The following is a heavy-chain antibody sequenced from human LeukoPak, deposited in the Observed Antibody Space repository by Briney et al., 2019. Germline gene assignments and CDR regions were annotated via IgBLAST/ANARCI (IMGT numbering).Heavy chain of an antibody. V-gene: IGHV1-18*01. J-gene: IGHJ6*03. CDR1: GYTFTSYG. D-gene: IGHD2-15*01. Sequence: GASVKVSCKASGYTFTSYGISWVRQAPGQGLEWMGWISAYNGNTNYAQKLQGRVTMTTDTSTSTAYMELRSLRSDDTAVYYCARVGLGHRLGYCSGGSCYSGDYYYYYMDVWGKGTTVTVSS. CDR2: ISAYNGNT. CDR3: ARVGLGHRLGYCSGGSCYSGDYYYYYMDV.